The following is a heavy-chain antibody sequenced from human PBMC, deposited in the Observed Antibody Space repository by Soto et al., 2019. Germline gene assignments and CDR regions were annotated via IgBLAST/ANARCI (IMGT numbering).Heavy chain of an antibody. CDR3: AREMATIGYYYGMDV. J-gene: IGHJ6*02. V-gene: IGHV3-30-3*01. CDR2: ISYDGSNK. Sequence: VQLVESGGGVVQPGRSLRLSCAASGFTFSSYAMHWVRQAPGKGLEWVAVISYDGSNKYYADSVKGRFTISRDNSKNTLYLQMNSLRAEDTAVYYCAREMATIGYYYGMDVWGQGTTVTVSS. D-gene: IGHD5-12*01. CDR1: GFTFSSYA.